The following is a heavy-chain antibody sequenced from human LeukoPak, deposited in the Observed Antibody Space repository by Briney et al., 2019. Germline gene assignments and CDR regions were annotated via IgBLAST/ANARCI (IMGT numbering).Heavy chain of an antibody. D-gene: IGHD3-3*01. CDR2: FVPEEAET. V-gene: IGHV1-24*01. Sequence: ASVKLSCRLYGHTPIKLSMHWVRQAPENLLEWLGGFVPEEAETIYAQKFQGRVTMTEDTSTDTAYMELSNLTSEDTAVYFCATHTIFGVVTYAFHIWGRGTLVTVSS. CDR1: GHTPIKLS. CDR3: ATHTIFGVVTYAFHI. J-gene: IGHJ3*02.